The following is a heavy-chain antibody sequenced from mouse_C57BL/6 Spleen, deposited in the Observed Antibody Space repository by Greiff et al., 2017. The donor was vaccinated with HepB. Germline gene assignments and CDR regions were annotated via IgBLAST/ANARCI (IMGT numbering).Heavy chain of an antibody. CDR2: ISSGGSYT. Sequence: EVQGVESGGDLVKPGGSLKLSCAASGFTFSSYGMSWVRQTPDKRLEWVATISSGGSYTYYPDSVKGRFTISRDNAKNTLYLQMSSLKSEDTAMYYCASQLTGGAYWGQGTSVTVSS. CDR3: ASQLTGGAY. CDR1: GFTFSSYG. D-gene: IGHD4-1*01. V-gene: IGHV5-6*01. J-gene: IGHJ4*01.